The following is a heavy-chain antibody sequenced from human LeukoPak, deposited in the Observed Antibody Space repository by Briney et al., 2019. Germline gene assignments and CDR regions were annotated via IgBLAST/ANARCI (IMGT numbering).Heavy chain of an antibody. CDR3: ARADYDFWSGYSIDY. CDR2: ISGSGSSI. Sequence: PGGSLRLSCAASGFTFSTYWMTWVRQAPGKGLEWVSAISGSGSSIYYADSVKGRFTISRDNAKNSLYLQMNSLRAEDTAVYYCARADYDFWSGYSIDYWGQGTLVTVSS. CDR1: GFTFSTYW. D-gene: IGHD3-3*01. J-gene: IGHJ4*02. V-gene: IGHV3-21*01.